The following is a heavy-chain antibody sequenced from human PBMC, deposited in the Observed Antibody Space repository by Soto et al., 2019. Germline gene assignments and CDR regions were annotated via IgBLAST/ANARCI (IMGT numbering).Heavy chain of an antibody. CDR2: IIPIFGTA. D-gene: IGHD6-13*01. CDR1: GGTFSSYA. Sequence: GASVKVSCKASGGTFSSYAISWVRQAPGQGLEWMGGIIPIFGTANYAQKFQGRVTITADESTSTAYMELSSLRSEDTAVYYCARDHSNLHPAGTFDYWGQGTLVTVSS. CDR3: ARDHSNLHPAGTFDY. V-gene: IGHV1-69*13. J-gene: IGHJ4*02.